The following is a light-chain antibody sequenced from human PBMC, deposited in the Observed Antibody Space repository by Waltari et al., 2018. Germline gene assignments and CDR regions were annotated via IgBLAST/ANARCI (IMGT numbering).Light chain of an antibody. V-gene: IGLV2-14*03. CDR1: SSAVGFNNF. J-gene: IGLJ3*02. Sequence: QSALTQPASVSGSPGQSITISCLGTSSAVGFNNFVSWYQQHPGEAPKLMIYDVNNRPSGVSSRFSGSKSGNTASLTISGLQAEDEADYYCSSYTSSHTWVFGGGTKVTVL. CDR3: SSYTSSHTWV. CDR2: DVN.